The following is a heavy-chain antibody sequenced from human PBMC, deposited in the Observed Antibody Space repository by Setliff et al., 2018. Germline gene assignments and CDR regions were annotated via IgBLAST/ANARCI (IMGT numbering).Heavy chain of an antibody. CDR1: GFTFRSYW. D-gene: IGHD1-26*01. V-gene: IGHV3-7*01. CDR3: ARLGSKPQLGWFDP. CDR2: IKKDGSIK. J-gene: IGHJ5*01. Sequence: PGGSLRLSCAASGFTFRSYWMSWVRQAPGKGLEWVANIKKDGSIKYYLDSVRGRFTISRDNAENSLTQQMNSLTAEDTAVYYCARLGSKPQLGWFDPWGQGTLVTVSS.